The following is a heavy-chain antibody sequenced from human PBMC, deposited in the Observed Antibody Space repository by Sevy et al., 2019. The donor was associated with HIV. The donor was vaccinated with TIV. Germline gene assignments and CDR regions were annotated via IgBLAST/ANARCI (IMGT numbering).Heavy chain of an antibody. V-gene: IGHV3-30-3*01. CDR1: GFTFSSYS. Sequence: GGSLRLSCATSGFTFSSYSMHWVRQAPGKGLEWVATISYDGINKHYADSVKGRFTISRDNLKNSLSLQMNSLRAEDSGVYCCAWERLSSDVAEYFQNWGQGTLVTVSS. J-gene: IGHJ1*01. CDR3: AWERLSSDVAEYFQN. CDR2: ISYDGINK. D-gene: IGHD1-1*01.